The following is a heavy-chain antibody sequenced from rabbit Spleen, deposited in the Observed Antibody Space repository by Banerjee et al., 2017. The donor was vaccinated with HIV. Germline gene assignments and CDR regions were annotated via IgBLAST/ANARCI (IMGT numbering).Heavy chain of an antibody. CDR3: ARGLVVADYDGYAYANL. Sequence: QSLEESGGGLVQPEGSLTLTCTASGFSFSSSYYMCWVRQAPGKGLEWIACIDSSSSGSTYYASWVNGRFSISKTSSTTVTLQMTSLTAADTATYFCARGLVVADYDGYAYANLWGQGTLVTVS. CDR1: GFSFSSSYY. V-gene: IGHV1S40*01. J-gene: IGHJ4*01. CDR2: IDSSSSGST. D-gene: IGHD6-1*01.